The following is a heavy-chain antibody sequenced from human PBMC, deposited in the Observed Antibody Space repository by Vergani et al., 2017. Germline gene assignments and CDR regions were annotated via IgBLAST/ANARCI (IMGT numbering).Heavy chain of an antibody. Sequence: QAQLVQSGPELKKPGASVKVSCKASGYTFTTYALHWVRQATGQGLEWLGWINPITETPTYAQAFTGRFVFTLDTSVNTAFLQIRGLTAEDTALYYCAGVLVQGVVHYYGMDVWGQGTTVTVSS. CDR3: AGVLVQGVVHYYGMDV. D-gene: IGHD6-19*01. CDR1: GYTFTTYA. J-gene: IGHJ6*02. CDR2: INPITETP. V-gene: IGHV7-4-1*01.